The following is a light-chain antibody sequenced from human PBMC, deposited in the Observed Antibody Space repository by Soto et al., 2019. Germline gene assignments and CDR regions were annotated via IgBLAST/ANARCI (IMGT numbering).Light chain of an antibody. CDR3: SSYAGSPYDV. V-gene: IGLV2-8*01. J-gene: IGLJ1*01. CDR2: EVN. CDR1: RSDVGGYNY. Sequence: QSALTQPPSASGSLGQSVTISCTGTRSDVGGYNYVSWYQQHPAKAPKLLIYEVNQRPSGVPDRFSGSKSGNTASLTVSGLQAEDEADYYCSSYAGSPYDVFGTGTKVTVL.